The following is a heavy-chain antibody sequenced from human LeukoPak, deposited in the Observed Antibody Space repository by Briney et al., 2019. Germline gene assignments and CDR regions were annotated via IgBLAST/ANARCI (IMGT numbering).Heavy chain of an antibody. J-gene: IGHJ4*02. D-gene: IGHD3-16*01. CDR3: VEGGSGPQSPYDY. CDR2: FDPEDGET. Sequence: ASVEVSCKVSGYTLTELSMHWVRQAPGKGLEWMGGFDPEDGETIYAQKFQGRVTMTEDTSTDTAYMELSSLTSEDTAVYYCVEGGSGPQSPYDYWGQGTQVTVSS. CDR1: GYTLTELS. V-gene: IGHV1-24*01.